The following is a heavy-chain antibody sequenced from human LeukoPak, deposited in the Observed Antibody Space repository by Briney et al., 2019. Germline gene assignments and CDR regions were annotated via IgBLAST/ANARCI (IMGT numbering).Heavy chain of an antibody. CDR1: GGSISSYY. CDR2: IYYSGST. CDR3: ARAESSGWYGNFDY. V-gene: IGHV4-59*01. J-gene: IGHJ4*02. D-gene: IGHD6-19*01. Sequence: PSETLPLTCTVSGGSISSYYWSWIRQPPGKGLEWIGYIYYSGSTNYNPSLKSRVTISVDTSKNQFSLKLSSVTAADTAVYYCARAESSGWYGNFDYWGQGTLVTVSS.